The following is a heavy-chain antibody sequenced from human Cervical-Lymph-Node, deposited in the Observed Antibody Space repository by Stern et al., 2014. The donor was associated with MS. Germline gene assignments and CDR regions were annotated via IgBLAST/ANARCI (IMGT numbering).Heavy chain of an antibody. V-gene: IGHV1-2*06. CDR2: LNPNSDDP. CDR1: GYTFTAFF. CDR3: AREATRIVVGIDY. J-gene: IGHJ4*02. D-gene: IGHD3-22*01. Sequence: MQLVQSGTKMQKPGASVKVSCKASGYTFTAFFIHWVRQVPGQGLEWMGRLNPNSDDPTYAQNFQDRVPLTRDTSIGTAYLELSRLTSADTAVYYCAREATRIVVGIDYWGQGTQVTVSS.